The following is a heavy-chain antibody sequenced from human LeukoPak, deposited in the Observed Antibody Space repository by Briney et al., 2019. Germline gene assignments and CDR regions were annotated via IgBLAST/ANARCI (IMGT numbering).Heavy chain of an antibody. V-gene: IGHV4-34*01. CDR2: INHSGST. J-gene: IGHJ6*03. D-gene: IGHD6-6*01. Sequence: SETLSLTCTVSGGSISSYYWSWIRQPPGKGLEWIGEINHSGSTNYNPSLKSRVTISVDTSKNQFSLKLSSVTAADTAIYYCARDFSSSSTVYYYYYMDVWGKGTTVTVSS. CDR3: ARDFSSSSTVYYYYYMDV. CDR1: GGSISSYY.